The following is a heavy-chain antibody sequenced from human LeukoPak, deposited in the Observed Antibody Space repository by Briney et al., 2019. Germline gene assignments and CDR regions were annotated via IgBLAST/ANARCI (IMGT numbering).Heavy chain of an antibody. CDR3: ARKEEEVVTDDAFDI. J-gene: IGHJ3*02. V-gene: IGHV3-21*01. Sequence: PGGSLRLSCAASGFSFISYSMNWVRQAPGKGLEWVSSISSSSSYIYYADSVKGRFTISRDNAKNSLYLQMNSLRAEDTAVYYCARKEEEVVTDDAFDIWGQGTMVTVSS. CDR2: ISSSSSYI. D-gene: IGHD2-21*02. CDR1: GFSFISYS.